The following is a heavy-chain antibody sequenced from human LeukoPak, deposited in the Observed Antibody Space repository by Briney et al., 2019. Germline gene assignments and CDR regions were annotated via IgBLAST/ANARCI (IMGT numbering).Heavy chain of an antibody. Sequence: SETLSLTCAASGGSISSSNWWSWVRQPPGKGLEWIGEIYHSGSTNYNPSLKSRVTISVDKSKNQFSLKLSSVTAADTAVYYCAREYSGYDWYYYYYMDVWGKGTTVTVSS. J-gene: IGHJ6*03. CDR1: GGSISSSNW. CDR2: IYHSGST. V-gene: IGHV4-4*02. CDR3: AREYSGYDWYYYYYMDV. D-gene: IGHD5-12*01.